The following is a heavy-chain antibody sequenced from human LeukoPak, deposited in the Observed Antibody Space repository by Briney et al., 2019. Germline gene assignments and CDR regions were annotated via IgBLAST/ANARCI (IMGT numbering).Heavy chain of an antibody. CDR2: ISAYNGNT. CDR3: AGEAQPRRLSTRFFDP. D-gene: IGHD2-2*01. Sequence: LRASVKVSCKASGYTFTSYGISWVRQAPGQGLEWMGCISAYNGNTNYAQKLQGRVTITTDTSTSTAYMELRSLRSDDTAVYYCAGEAQPRRLSTRFFDPWGQGTLVTVSS. J-gene: IGHJ5*02. CDR1: GYTFTSYG. V-gene: IGHV1-18*01.